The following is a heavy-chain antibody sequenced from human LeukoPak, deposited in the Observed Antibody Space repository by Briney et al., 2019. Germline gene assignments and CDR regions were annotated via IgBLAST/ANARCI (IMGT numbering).Heavy chain of an antibody. Sequence: SETLSLTCTVSGGSISSYYWSWIRQPPGKGLEWIGEINHSGSTNYNPSLKSRVTISVDTSKNQFSLKLSSVTAADTAVYYCARHPTLGYFDYWGQGTLVTVSS. V-gene: IGHV4-34*01. CDR1: GGSISSYY. D-gene: IGHD1-26*01. J-gene: IGHJ4*02. CDR3: ARHPTLGYFDY. CDR2: INHSGST.